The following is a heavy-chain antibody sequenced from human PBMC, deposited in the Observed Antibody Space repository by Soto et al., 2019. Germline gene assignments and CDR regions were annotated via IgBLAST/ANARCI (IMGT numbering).Heavy chain of an antibody. D-gene: IGHD7-27*01. V-gene: IGHV6-1*01. CDR3: ARDSLGLGTLRGVGAFDI. J-gene: IGHJ3*02. Sequence: PSQTLSLTCAISGASVSSNSAAWNWISQSPWRGLEWLGRTYYRSKWYNDYAVSVKSRITINPDTSKNQFSLQLNSVTPEDTAAYYCARDSLGLGTLRGVGAFDIWGQGTMVTVSS. CDR1: GASVSSNSAA. CDR2: TYYRSKWYN.